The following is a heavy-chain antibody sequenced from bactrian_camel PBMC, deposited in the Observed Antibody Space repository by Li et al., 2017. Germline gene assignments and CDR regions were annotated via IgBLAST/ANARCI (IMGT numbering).Heavy chain of an antibody. CDR3: AAASTDCSSGSWCYDEPIGY. J-gene: IGHJ6*01. Sequence: DVQLVESGGGLVQPGGSLKLSCAASGFTFSSCAMSWVRQPPGKGLEWVSGISRDSHAIYADSMKGRFTISRDNAKNTPYLQMNSLKTEDTAVYYCAAASTDCSSGSWCYDEPIGYWGQGTQVTVS. D-gene: IGHD3*01. V-gene: IGHV3S10*01. CDR1: GFTFSSCA. CDR2: ISRDSHA.